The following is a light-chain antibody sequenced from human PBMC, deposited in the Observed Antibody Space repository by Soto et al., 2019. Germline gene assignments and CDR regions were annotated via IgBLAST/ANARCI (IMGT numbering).Light chain of an antibody. CDR3: QHYNNWPPIT. CDR1: QSVSSN. CDR2: GAS. V-gene: IGKV3-15*01. Sequence: IVMTQSPATLSVSPGERATLSCRASQSVSSNLAWYQQKPDQAPRLLIYGASTRATGIPARFSGSGSGTEFNLTIISLQSEDFEVYYCQHYNNWPPITFGQGTRLEIK. J-gene: IGKJ5*01.